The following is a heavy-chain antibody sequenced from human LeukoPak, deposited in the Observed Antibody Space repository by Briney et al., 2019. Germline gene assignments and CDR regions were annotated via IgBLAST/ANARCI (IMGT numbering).Heavy chain of an antibody. CDR3: ARSDGYGLVGI. D-gene: IGHD3-10*01. CDR2: IYSSGST. CDR1: GGSISSGSNY. J-gene: IGHJ3*02. Sequence: SETLSLTCNVSGGSISSGSNYWGWIRQPPGKTLEWIGSIYSSGSTYYNPSLKSRVIILIDTSKNHFSLTLSSVTAADTAVYYCARSDGYGLVGIWGQGTMVTVSS. V-gene: IGHV4-39*07.